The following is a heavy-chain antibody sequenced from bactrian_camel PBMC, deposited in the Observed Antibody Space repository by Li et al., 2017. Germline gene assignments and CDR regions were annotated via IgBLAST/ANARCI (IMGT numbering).Heavy chain of an antibody. J-gene: IGHJ6*01. CDR2: IYTSAGGT. V-gene: IGHV3S40*01. D-gene: IGHD3*01. CDR3: AAALLRFWDSSDACAWTDFGY. Sequence: DVQLVESGGGSVQPGGSLRLSCAASTYSTRCMAWFRQAPGEEREGVARIYTSAGGTYYADSVKGRFTISQDNAKKTVYLQMLSLKPEDTALYYCAAALLRFWDSSDACAWTDFGYWGQGTQVTVS. CDR1: TYSTRC.